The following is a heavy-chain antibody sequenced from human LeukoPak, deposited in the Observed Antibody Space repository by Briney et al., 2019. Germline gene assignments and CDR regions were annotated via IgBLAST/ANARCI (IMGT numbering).Heavy chain of an antibody. CDR1: GYTLTGLS. J-gene: IGHJ5*02. V-gene: IGHV1-46*01. CDR2: INPSGGST. CDR3: ARAFGRVSSAWFDP. Sequence: GASVKVSCKVSGYTLTGLSMHWVRQAPGQGLEWMGIINPSGGSTSYAQKFQGRVTMTRDTSTSTVYMELSSLRSEDTAVYYCARAFGRVSSAWFDPWGQGTLVTVSS. D-gene: IGHD6-6*01.